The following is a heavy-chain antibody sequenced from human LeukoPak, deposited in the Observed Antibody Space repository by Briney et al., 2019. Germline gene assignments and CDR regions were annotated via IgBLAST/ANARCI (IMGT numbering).Heavy chain of an antibody. D-gene: IGHD3-9*01. CDR2: INWNSGSI. CDR3: VIRLPHTTGYRFDD. Sequence: GRSLRLSCAAAGFTFDDYAMHWVRQAPGKGLEWVSSINWNSGSIGYADSVKGRFTISRDNAKNSLYLQVNSLKTEDTAVYYCVIRLPHTTGYRFDDWGQGTLVTVSS. CDR1: GFTFDDYA. J-gene: IGHJ4*02. V-gene: IGHV3-9*01.